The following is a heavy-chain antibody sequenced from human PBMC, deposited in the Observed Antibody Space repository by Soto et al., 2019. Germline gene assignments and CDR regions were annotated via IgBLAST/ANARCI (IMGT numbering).Heavy chain of an antibody. CDR2: ISWNSGSI. D-gene: IGHD6-19*01. V-gene: IGHV3-9*01. CDR3: AKDRGIAVALGYFDY. CDR1: GFTFDDYA. J-gene: IGHJ4*02. Sequence: EVQLVASGGVLVQPGRSLRLSCAASGFTFDDYAMHWVRQAPGKGMEGVSGISWNSGSIGYADSVKCRFTISRDNAKNSLYLQMNSLRAEDTALYYCAKDRGIAVALGYFDYWGQGTLVTVSS.